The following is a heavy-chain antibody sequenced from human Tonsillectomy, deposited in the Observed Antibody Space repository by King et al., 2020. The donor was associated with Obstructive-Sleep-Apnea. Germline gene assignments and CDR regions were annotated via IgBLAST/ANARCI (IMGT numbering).Heavy chain of an antibody. CDR3: ARSGYSYARGAFDI. Sequence: VQLQESGPGLVKPSETLSLTCTVSGGSISSYYWSWIRQPPGKGLEWIGYIYYSGSTNYNPSLKSRVTISVDTSKNQFSLKLSSVTAADTAVYYCARSGYSYARGAFDIWGQGTMVTVSS. V-gene: IGHV4-59*01. CDR1: GGSISSYY. D-gene: IGHD5-18*01. J-gene: IGHJ3*02. CDR2: IYYSGST.